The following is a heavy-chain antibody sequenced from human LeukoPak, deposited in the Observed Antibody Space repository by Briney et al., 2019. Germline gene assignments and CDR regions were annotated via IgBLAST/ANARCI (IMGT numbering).Heavy chain of an antibody. CDR3: AKVIWDIVVVPAAISYFDY. V-gene: IGHV3-74*01. J-gene: IGHJ4*01. CDR1: GFTFRNYW. D-gene: IGHD2-2*01. CDR2: INGDGSYT. Sequence: GGSLRLSCTASGFTFRNYWMHWVRQAPGKGLVWVSRINGDGSYTDYADSVKGRFTISRDNAKNTLYLQMNSLRAEETAVYYCAKVIWDIVVVPAAISYFDYWGQGTLVTVSS.